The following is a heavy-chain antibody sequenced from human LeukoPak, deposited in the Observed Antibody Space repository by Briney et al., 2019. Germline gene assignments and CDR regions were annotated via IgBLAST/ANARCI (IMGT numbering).Heavy chain of an antibody. J-gene: IGHJ4*02. D-gene: IGHD4-11*01. CDR2: IYYSGST. V-gene: IGHV4-39*07. CDR3: ARARPVTRYIDY. Sequence: SETLSLTCTVSGGSISSSSYYWGWIRQPPGKGLEWIGSIYYSGSTNYNPSLKSRVTISVDTSKNQFSLKLSSVTAADTAVYYCARARPVTRYIDYWGQGTLVTVSS. CDR1: GGSISSSSYY.